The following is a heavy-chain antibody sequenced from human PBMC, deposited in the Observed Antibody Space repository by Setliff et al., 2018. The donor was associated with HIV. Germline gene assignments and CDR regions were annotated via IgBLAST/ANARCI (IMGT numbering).Heavy chain of an antibody. CDR2: IDPSDSYT. CDR1: GYSFSSYW. D-gene: IGHD2-15*01. CDR3: ARHKNGGYSLDN. V-gene: IGHV5-10-1*01. Sequence: PGESLKISCKGSGYSFSSYWINWVRLMPGKGLEWMGRIDPSDSYTNYSPSFQGHVSISADRSISTAYLQWSSLKASDTAIYYCARHKNGGYSLDNWGQGTLVTVSS. J-gene: IGHJ4*02.